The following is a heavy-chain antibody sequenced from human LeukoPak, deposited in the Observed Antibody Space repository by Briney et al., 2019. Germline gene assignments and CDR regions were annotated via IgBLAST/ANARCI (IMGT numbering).Heavy chain of an antibody. J-gene: IGHJ4*02. V-gene: IGHV3-74*01. CDR3: ARATSSSCYY. CDR1: GFPFSSYW. CDR2: IISDGSTT. D-gene: IGHD2-15*01. Sequence: GALGLSFAASGFPFSSYWMHWGRPAPGKGLVWVSRIISDGSTTDYADSVKGRFTISRDNDKSTLYLQMTSLRAEDTAVYYCARATSSSCYYWGQGTLVTVSS.